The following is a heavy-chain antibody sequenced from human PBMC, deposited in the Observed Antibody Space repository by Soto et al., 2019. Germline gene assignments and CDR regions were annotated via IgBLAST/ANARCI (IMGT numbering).Heavy chain of an antibody. J-gene: IGHJ4*01. Sequence: QVQLVQSGAEVKKPGSSVRVSCKASGGTFTNLAFSWVRQAPGQGLEWMGGIVPLLDSANYARNFQDRVTITADGSTNTAFMELTSLRSEDTAVYYCASPRGYRGGWFTYFDYWGQGTLVTVSS. CDR2: IVPLLDSA. V-gene: IGHV1-69*01. D-gene: IGHD6-19*01. CDR1: GGTFTNLA. CDR3: ASPRGYRGGWFTYFDY.